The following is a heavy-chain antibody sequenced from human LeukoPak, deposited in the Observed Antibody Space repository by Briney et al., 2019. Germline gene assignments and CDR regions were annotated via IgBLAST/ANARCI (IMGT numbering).Heavy chain of an antibody. J-gene: IGHJ4*02. V-gene: IGHV3-30*09. CDR1: VYTPRSYT. CDR2: DQDGNNK. D-gene: IGHD5-12*01. Sequence: GGSLRLSCAASVYTPRSYTSHGVPGTPGKGLGGVLDQDGNNKNNTDTVKGRFAISTDNTQNTLYLQMNSLRDEDTAVYYCARDERGYSGDHFEDWGKGTLVIVSS. CDR3: ARDERGYSGDHFED.